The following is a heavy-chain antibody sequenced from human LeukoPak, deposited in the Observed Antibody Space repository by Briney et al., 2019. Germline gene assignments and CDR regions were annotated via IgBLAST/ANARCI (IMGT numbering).Heavy chain of an antibody. Sequence: ASVKVSCKASGYTFTSYGISWVRQAPGQGLEWMGWNSAYNGNTNYAQKLQGRVTMTTDTSTSTAYMELRSLRSDDTAVYYCATTVAEYDFWSGYYDYWGQGTLVTVSS. CDR2: NSAYNGNT. CDR3: ATTVAEYDFWSGYYDY. CDR1: GYTFTSYG. V-gene: IGHV1-18*01. J-gene: IGHJ4*02. D-gene: IGHD3-3*01.